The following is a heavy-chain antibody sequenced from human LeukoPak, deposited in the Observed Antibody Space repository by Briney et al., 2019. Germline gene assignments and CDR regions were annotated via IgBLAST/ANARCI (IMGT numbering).Heavy chain of an antibody. CDR1: GYTFTSYG. Sequence: ASVKVSCKASGYTFTSYGISWVRQAPGQGLEWMVWISAYNGNTNYAQKVQGRVTMTTDTSTSTAYMELWSLRSDDTAVYYCARGELWFGELLQDYWGQGTLVTVSS. J-gene: IGHJ4*02. V-gene: IGHV1-18*04. D-gene: IGHD3-10*01. CDR2: ISAYNGNT. CDR3: ARGELWFGELLQDY.